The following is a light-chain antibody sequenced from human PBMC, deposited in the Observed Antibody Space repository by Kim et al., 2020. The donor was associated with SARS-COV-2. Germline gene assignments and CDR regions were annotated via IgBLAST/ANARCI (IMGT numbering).Light chain of an antibody. J-gene: IGLJ2*01. V-gene: IGLV3-1*01. CDR1: KLGDKY. CDR3: QAWDSSSGVV. Sequence: VSPGQTASITCSGDKLGDKYACWYQQKPGQSPVLVIYQDSKRPSGIPERFSGSNSGNTATLTISGTQAMDEADYYCQAWDSSSGVVFGGGTQLTVL. CDR2: QDS.